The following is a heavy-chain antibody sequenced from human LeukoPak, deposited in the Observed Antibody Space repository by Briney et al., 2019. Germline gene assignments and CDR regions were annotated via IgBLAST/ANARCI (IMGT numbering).Heavy chain of an antibody. CDR3: ARDVGYCSSTSCSESAFDY. D-gene: IGHD2-2*01. V-gene: IGHV3-30-3*01. Sequence: GGSLRLSCAASGFTFSSYAMHWVRQAPGKGLEWVAVISYDGSNKYYADSVKGRFTISRDNSKNTLYLQMNSLRAEDTAVYYCARDVGYCSSTSCSESAFDYWGQGTLVTVSS. CDR1: GFTFSSYA. J-gene: IGHJ4*02. CDR2: ISYDGSNK.